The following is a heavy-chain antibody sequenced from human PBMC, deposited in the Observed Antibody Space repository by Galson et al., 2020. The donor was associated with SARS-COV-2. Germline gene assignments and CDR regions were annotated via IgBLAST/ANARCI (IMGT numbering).Heavy chain of an antibody. CDR2: ISYEGSNK. J-gene: IGHJ4*02. V-gene: IGHV3-30*03. Sequence: GESLKISCAASGFTFSTYGMHSVRQAPGKGLEWVAVISYEGSNKYYEDSVKGRFTISRDNSKNTLSLQMNSLRAEDTAVCYCARDVMYYHVLKGDVLDYWGQGTQVTVSS. CDR1: GFTFSTYG. D-gene: IGHD3-9*01. CDR3: ARDVMYYHVLKGDVLDY.